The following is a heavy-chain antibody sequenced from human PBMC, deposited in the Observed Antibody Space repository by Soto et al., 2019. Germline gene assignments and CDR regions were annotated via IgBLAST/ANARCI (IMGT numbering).Heavy chain of an antibody. D-gene: IGHD3-16*01. J-gene: IGHJ4*02. V-gene: IGHV4-30-4*01. CDR3: AREGGESSDGLYYFDS. CDR2: IYYSGNT. CDR1: GGSTSSDNY. Sequence: SETLSLTCTVSGGSTSSDNYWSWIRQPPGKGLEWIGHIYYSGNTDYNPSLRSRLAISIDTSKNQFSLKLSSVTAADTAVYFCAREGGESSDGLYYFDSWGQGSLVTVSS.